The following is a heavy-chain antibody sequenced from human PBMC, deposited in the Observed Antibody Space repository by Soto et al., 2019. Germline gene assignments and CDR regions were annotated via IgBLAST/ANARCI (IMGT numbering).Heavy chain of an antibody. CDR1: GDSISSSNSH. Sequence: SETLSLTCTVSGDSISSSNSHWGWTRQPPGKGLEYIGSVYYGGAIFYSGNIYYNPSLKSRVTIPVDTSKNQFSLRLSSVTAADTGVYYCVRYDRINMKPYSPEGFHIWGQGTMVTVS. CDR2: VYYGGAIFYSGNI. CDR3: VRYDRINMKPYSPEGFHI. V-gene: IGHV4-39*01. D-gene: IGHD3-3*02. J-gene: IGHJ3*02.